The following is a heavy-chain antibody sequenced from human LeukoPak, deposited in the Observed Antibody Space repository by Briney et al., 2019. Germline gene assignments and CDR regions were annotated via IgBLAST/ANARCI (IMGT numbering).Heavy chain of an antibody. D-gene: IGHD1-26*01. CDR3: AIDRIVGAWDY. Sequence: QPGGSLRVSCAASGFTFSNYVMSWVRQAPGKGLEWVSYISSSSSTIYYADSVKGRFTISRGNAKNSLYLQTNSLRAEDTAVYYCAIDRIVGAWDYWGQGTLVTVSS. CDR2: ISSSSSTI. J-gene: IGHJ4*02. CDR1: GFTFSNYV. V-gene: IGHV3-48*01.